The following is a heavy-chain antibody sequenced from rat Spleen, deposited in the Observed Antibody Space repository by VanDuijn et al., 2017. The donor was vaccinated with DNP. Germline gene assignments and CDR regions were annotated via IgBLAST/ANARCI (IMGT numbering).Heavy chain of an antibody. CDR1: GFTFNDYN. D-gene: IGHD1-11*01. CDR2: IVHDGSRT. V-gene: IGHV5S10*01. Sequence: EVQLVESGGSLIQPGGSLKLSCAASGFTFNDYNMAWVRQAPKKGLDWVATIVHDGSRTYYRDSVKGRFTVSRDNTRSTLYLQMDSLRSEDTATYYCAKDRLGGFAMDAWGQGTSVTVSS. J-gene: IGHJ4*01. CDR3: AKDRLGGFAMDA.